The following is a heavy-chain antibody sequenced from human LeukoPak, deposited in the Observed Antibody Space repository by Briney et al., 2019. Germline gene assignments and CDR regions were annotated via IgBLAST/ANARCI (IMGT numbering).Heavy chain of an antibody. J-gene: IGHJ6*02. V-gene: IGHV4-34*01. CDR2: INHSGST. CDR3: ARDGYSYGYPLYYYYYGMDV. Sequence: PSETLPLTCAVYGGAFSGYYWSWIRQPPGKGLEWIGEINHSGSTNYNPSLKSRVTISVDTSKNQFSLKLSSVTAADTAVYYCARDGYSYGYPLYYYYYGMDVWGQGTTVTVSS. D-gene: IGHD5-18*01. CDR1: GGAFSGYY.